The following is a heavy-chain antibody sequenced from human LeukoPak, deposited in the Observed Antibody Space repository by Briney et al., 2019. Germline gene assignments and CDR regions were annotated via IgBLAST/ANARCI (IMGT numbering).Heavy chain of an antibody. CDR3: ARDKAREGFDY. CDR1: GFTVSSNY. V-gene: IGHV3-53*01. CDR2: IYSGGST. Sequence: GGSLRLSCAASGFTVSSNYMSWVRQAPGKGLEWVSVIYSGGSTYYADSVKGRFTISRDNSKNTLYLQMNSLRAEDTAVYYCARDKAREGFDYWGQGTLVTVSS. J-gene: IGHJ4*02.